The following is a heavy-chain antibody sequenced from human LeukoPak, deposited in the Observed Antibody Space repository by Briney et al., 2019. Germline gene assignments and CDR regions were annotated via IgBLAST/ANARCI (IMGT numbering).Heavy chain of an antibody. Sequence: ASVKVSCKASGYTFSSYGINWVRQAPGQGLEWMGWISAYNGNTKYAEKLQGRVTMTTDTSTSTAYMELRSLRSDDTAVYYCVRGGIAVAPDYWGQGTLVTVSS. CDR1: GYTFSSYG. J-gene: IGHJ4*02. D-gene: IGHD6-19*01. CDR3: VRGGIAVAPDY. V-gene: IGHV1-18*01. CDR2: ISAYNGNT.